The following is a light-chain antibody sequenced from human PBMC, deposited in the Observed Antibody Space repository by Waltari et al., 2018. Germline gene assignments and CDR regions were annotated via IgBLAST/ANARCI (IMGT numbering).Light chain of an antibody. J-gene: IGKJ4*01. CDR1: QSVFNY. CDR2: DTS. V-gene: IGKV3-11*01. CDR3: QQGSVLPLT. Sequence: EIVLTQSPATLPLSAGERATLSCRASQSVFNYLAWYQQKPGQAPRLLIYDTSKRATGIPARFSGSGSGTDFTLTISNLEAEDFALYFCQQGSVLPLTFGGGTKVDIK.